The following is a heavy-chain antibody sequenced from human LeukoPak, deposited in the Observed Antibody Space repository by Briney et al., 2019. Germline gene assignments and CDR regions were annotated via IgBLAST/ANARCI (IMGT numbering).Heavy chain of an antibody. Sequence: GGSLRLSCAASGFTFDDYAMHWVRQAPGKGLEWVSLISGDGGSTYYADSVKGRFTISRDNSKNSLYLQMNSLRTEDTALYYCAKDYSSSWGSGWFDPWGQGTLVTVSS. V-gene: IGHV3-43*02. CDR3: AKDYSSSWGSGWFDP. CDR1: GFTFDDYA. CDR2: ISGDGGST. J-gene: IGHJ5*02. D-gene: IGHD6-13*01.